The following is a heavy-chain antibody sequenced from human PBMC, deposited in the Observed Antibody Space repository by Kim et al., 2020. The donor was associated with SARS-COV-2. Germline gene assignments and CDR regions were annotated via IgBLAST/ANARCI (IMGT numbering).Heavy chain of an antibody. D-gene: IGHD2-15*01. J-gene: IGHJ4*02. V-gene: IGHV4-4*02. Sequence: NYHPSLKSRVTISVDKSKNQFSLRLNSVTAADTAVYYCAIICGGSCFESDWGQGTLVTVSS. CDR3: AIICGGSCFESD.